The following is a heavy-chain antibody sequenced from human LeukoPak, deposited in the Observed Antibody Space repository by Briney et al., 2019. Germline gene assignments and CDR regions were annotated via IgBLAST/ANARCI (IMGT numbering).Heavy chain of an antibody. CDR2: ISYDGSNK. V-gene: IGHV3-30*03. CDR3: ARVKYCSAGSCYAAFDI. J-gene: IGHJ3*02. D-gene: IGHD2-15*01. Sequence: PGRSLRLSCAASGFTFSSYGMHWVRQAPGKGLEWVAVISYDGSNKYYADSVKGRFTISRDNSKNTLYLQMNSLRAEDTAVYYCARVKYCSAGSCYAAFDIWGQGTMVTVSS. CDR1: GFTFSSYG.